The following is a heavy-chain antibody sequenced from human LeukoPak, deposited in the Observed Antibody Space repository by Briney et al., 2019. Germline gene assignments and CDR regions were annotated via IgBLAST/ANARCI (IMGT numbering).Heavy chain of an antibody. CDR3: ARGGGWHYYYYGMDV. CDR1: GFTFSSYG. D-gene: IGHD3-16*01. Sequence: GGSLRLSCAASGFTFSSYGMRWVRQAPGKGLEWVAVISCDGSNKYYADSVKGRFTISRDNSKNTLYLQMNSLRAEDTAVYYCARGGGWHYYYYGMDVWGQGTTVTVSS. CDR2: ISCDGSNK. J-gene: IGHJ6*02. V-gene: IGHV3-30*03.